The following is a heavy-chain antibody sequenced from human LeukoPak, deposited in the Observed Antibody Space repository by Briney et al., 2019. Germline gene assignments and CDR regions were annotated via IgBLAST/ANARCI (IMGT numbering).Heavy chain of an antibody. CDR1: GGTLSSYD. J-gene: IGHJ6*02. V-gene: IGHV1-69*01. CDR2: IIPIFGTA. Sequence: SVKVSYKACGGTLSSYDISLVRQAPGQGLEWMGGIIPIFGTANYAQKFQGRVTITADESTSTAYMELSRLRSEDTAVYYCARRGVHYDVLTGDSMGHYYYVMLVWGQGTTVTVSS. D-gene: IGHD3-9*01. CDR3: ARRGVHYDVLTGDSMGHYYYVMLV.